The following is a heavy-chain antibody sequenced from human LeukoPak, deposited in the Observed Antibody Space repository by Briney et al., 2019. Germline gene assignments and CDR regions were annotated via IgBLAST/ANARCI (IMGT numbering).Heavy chain of an antibody. D-gene: IGHD2-15*01. V-gene: IGHV1-18*01. J-gene: IGHJ3*02. CDR1: GYTFTSYG. CDR2: ISAYNGNT. CDR3: ARERGYCSASTCQTSDAFDI. Sequence: GASVKVSCKASGYTFTSYGISWVRQAPGQGLEWMGWISAYNGNTNYAQKLQGRVTMTTDTSTSTAYMELRSLRSDDTAVYYCARERGYCSASTCQTSDAFDIWGQGTRVTVSS.